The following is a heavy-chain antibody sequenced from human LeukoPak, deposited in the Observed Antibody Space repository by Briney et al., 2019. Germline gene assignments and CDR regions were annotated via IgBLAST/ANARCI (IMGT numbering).Heavy chain of an antibody. CDR3: ANSGTTGPTRAQVHYYYYMDV. D-gene: IGHD1-14*01. Sequence: ASVKVSCKASGYTFTSYDINWVRQATGQGLEWMGWMNPNSGNTGYAQKFQGRVTMTRNTSISTAYMELSSLRAEDTAVYYCANSGTTGPTRAQVHYYYYMDVWGKGTTVTVSS. V-gene: IGHV1-8*01. CDR2: MNPNSGNT. J-gene: IGHJ6*03. CDR1: GYTFTSYD.